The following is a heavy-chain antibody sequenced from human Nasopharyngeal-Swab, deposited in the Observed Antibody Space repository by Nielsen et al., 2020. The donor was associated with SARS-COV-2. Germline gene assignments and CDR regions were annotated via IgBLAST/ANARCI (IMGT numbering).Heavy chain of an antibody. CDR3: ARWVVDCSSTSCHYYFDY. D-gene: IGHD2-2*01. CDR1: GYSFTSYW. J-gene: IGHJ4*02. CDR2: IDPSDSYT. Sequence: GESLKISCKGSGYSFTSYWISWVRQIPGKGLEWMGRIDPSDSYTNYSPSFQGHVTISADKSISTAYLQWSSLKASDTAMYYCARWVVDCSSTSCHYYFDYWGQGTLVTVSS. V-gene: IGHV5-10-1*01.